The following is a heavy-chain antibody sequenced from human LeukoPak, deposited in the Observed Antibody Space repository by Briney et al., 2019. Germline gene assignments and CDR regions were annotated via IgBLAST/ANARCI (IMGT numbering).Heavy chain of an antibody. CDR1: GFRFSSYW. CDR2: IKQYGSEK. V-gene: IGHV3-7*05. Sequence: GGSLRLSCEASGFRFSSYWMSWVRQAPGKGLEWVATIKQYGSEKYYVDSVKGRFTISRDNAKKSLFLQMDSLRGEDTAVHYCARAAEISALDNWGQGTLVTVSS. J-gene: IGHJ4*02. CDR3: ARAAEISALDN. D-gene: IGHD6-13*01.